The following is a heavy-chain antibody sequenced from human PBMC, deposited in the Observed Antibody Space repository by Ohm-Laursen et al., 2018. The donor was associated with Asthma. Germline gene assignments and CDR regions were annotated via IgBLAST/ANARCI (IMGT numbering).Heavy chain of an antibody. Sequence: SLRLSCAASVFSFSSYGMHWVRPTPPKGREWVANIKQDASEKYYLDSVRGRFTTSRDIAENSVFLQMNNLRAEDTAIYDCVRDTRFAFHFWGQGTMVTVSS. V-gene: IGHV3-7*01. CDR3: VRDTRFAFHF. J-gene: IGHJ3*01. CDR2: IKQDASEK. CDR1: VFSFSSYG.